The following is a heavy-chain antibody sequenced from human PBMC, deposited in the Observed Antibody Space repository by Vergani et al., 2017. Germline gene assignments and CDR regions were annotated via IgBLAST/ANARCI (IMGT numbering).Heavy chain of an antibody. D-gene: IGHD2-15*01. J-gene: IGHJ4*02. CDR2: INPSGGST. CDR3: ARDGGYGVVVAAYVDY. CDR1: GYTFTSYY. Sequence: QVQLVQSGAEVKKPGASVKVSCKASGYTFTSYYMHWVRQAPGQGLEWMGIINPSGGSTSYAQKFQGSVTMTRETSTSTVYMELSSLRSEDTAVYYCARDGGYGVVVAAYVDYWGQGTLVTVSS. V-gene: IGHV1-46*01.